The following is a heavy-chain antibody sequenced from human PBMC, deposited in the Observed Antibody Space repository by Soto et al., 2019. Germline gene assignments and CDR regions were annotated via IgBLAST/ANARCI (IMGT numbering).Heavy chain of an antibody. CDR3: ARSDGHFDY. CDR1: GFTFSSYA. J-gene: IGHJ4*02. V-gene: IGHV3-30-3*01. CDR2: ISYDGSNK. Sequence: GGSLRLSCAASGFTFSSYAMHWVRQAPGKGLEWVAVISYDGSNKYYADSVKGRFTISRDNSKNTLYLQMNSVTPEDTAVYYCARSDGHFDYWGQGTLVTVSS.